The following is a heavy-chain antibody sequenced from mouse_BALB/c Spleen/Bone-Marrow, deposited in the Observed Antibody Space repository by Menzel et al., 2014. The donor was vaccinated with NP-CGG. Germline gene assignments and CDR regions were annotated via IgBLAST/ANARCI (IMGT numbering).Heavy chain of an antibody. CDR3: AREIINDYHWYFDV. Sequence: EVQLVESGGGLVQPGGSLRLSCATSGFTFTDYYMSWVRQPPGKALEWLGFIRNKANGYTTEYSASVKGRFTISRDNSQSILYLQMNTLSAEDSATYYCAREIINDYHWYFDVWGAGTTVTVSS. D-gene: IGHD2-4*01. V-gene: IGHV7-3*02. J-gene: IGHJ1*01. CDR1: GFTFTDYY. CDR2: IRNKANGYTT.